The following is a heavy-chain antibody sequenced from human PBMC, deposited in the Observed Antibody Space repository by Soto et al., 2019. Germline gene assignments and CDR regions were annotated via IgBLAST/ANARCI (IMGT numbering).Heavy chain of an antibody. V-gene: IGHV1-2*02. Sequence: DSLKGSCTASGYTFTGYYMHWVRQAPGQGLEWMGWINPNSGGTNYAQKFQGRVTMTRDTSISTAYMELSRLRSDDTAVYYCARVAPKYDFWSGYSYGMDVWGQGTTVTVSS. D-gene: IGHD3-3*01. CDR1: GYTFTGYY. CDR3: ARVAPKYDFWSGYSYGMDV. J-gene: IGHJ6*02. CDR2: INPNSGGT.